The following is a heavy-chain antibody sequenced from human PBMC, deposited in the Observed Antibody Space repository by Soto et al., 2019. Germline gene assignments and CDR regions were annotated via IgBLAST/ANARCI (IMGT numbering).Heavy chain of an antibody. CDR3: ARLIGYCSGGSCDYYYMDV. V-gene: IGHV1-18*04. Sequence: EASVKVSCKASGYTFTRYGISWVRQAPGQGLEWMGWISGYNDNTKYAQKLQDRITMTTDTSMSTVYMELRSLRSDDTAVYYCARLIGYCSGGSCDYYYMDVWGKGTTVTVSS. D-gene: IGHD2-15*01. CDR2: ISGYNDNT. CDR1: GYTFTRYG. J-gene: IGHJ6*03.